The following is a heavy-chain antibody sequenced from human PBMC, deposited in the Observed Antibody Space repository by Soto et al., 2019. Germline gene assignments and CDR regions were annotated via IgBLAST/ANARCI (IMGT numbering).Heavy chain of an antibody. CDR3: AKGLNYDFFDASDM. D-gene: IGHD3-3*01. J-gene: IGHJ3*02. V-gene: IGHV3-9*01. Sequence: EVHLVESGGGLVQPGRSLKLTCAASGFTFDDYAMLWVRQAPGKGLEWVTGISWNRGNIGYADSVKGRFTISRDNAKNSLYLQMNALRAEDTALYYCAKGLNYDFFDASDMWGQGTMVTVSS. CDR1: GFTFDDYA. CDR2: ISWNRGNI.